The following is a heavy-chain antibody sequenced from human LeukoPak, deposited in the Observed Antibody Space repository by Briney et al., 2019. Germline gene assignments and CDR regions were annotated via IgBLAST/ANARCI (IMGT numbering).Heavy chain of an antibody. CDR1: GYTFTGYY. D-gene: IGHD5-18*01. CDR2: INPNSGGT. J-gene: IGHJ3*02. V-gene: IGHV1-2*02. Sequence: ASVKVSCKASGYTFTGYYMHWVPQAPGQGLEWMGWINPNSGGTNYAQKFQGRVTMTRDTSISTAYMGLSRLRSDDTAVYYCARDVEIQLWLLSGAFDIWRQGTMVTVSS. CDR3: ARDVEIQLWLLSGAFDI.